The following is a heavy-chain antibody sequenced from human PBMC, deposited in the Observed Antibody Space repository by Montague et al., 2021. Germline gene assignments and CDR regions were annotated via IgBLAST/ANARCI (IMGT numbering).Heavy chain of an antibody. D-gene: IGHD3-3*01. V-gene: IGHV3-9*01. CDR1: GFIFNSYD. Sequence: SLRLSCAASGFIFNSYDMNWVRQAPGKGLDWVSGIYGNSINLDYADSVKGRFTISRNNAKNSLYLQMNSLRAEDTAFYYCVKDTRDYYPDFWGQGILVTVSS. CDR2: IYGNSINL. CDR3: VKDTRDYYPDF. J-gene: IGHJ4*02.